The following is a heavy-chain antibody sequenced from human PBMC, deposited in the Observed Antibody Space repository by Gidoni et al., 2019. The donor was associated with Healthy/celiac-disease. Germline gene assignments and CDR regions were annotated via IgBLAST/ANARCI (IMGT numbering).Heavy chain of an antibody. Sequence: EVQLLESGGGLVQPGGALRLSCAASGFTFSSYARSWVRPAPGKGLGGVSAISGSGGSTYYADSVKGRFTISRDNSKNTLYLQMNSLRAEDTAVYYCAKDLSGSYSHDAFDIWGQGTMVTVSS. V-gene: IGHV3-23*01. CDR2: ISGSGGST. J-gene: IGHJ3*02. CDR3: AKDLSGSYSHDAFDI. D-gene: IGHD1-26*01. CDR1: GFTFSSYA.